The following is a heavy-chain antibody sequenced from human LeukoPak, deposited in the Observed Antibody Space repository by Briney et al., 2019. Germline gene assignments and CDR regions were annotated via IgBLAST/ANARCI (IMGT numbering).Heavy chain of an antibody. Sequence: SETLSLTCTVSGGSISSYYWSWLRQPPGKGLEWIGYIYYSGSTNYNPSLKSRVTISVDTSKNQFSLKLSSVTAADTAVYYCARDSDNSYMDVWGKGTTVTVSS. CDR2: IYYSGST. V-gene: IGHV4-59*01. J-gene: IGHJ6*03. CDR3: ARDSDNSYMDV. CDR1: GGSISSYY. D-gene: IGHD2/OR15-2a*01.